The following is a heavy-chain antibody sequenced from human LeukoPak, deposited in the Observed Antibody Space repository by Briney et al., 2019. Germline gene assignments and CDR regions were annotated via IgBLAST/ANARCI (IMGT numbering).Heavy chain of an antibody. CDR3: ARVASGVAVANFDY. Sequence: GGSLRLSCAASGFTFSSYGMNWVRQAPGKGLEWVSSISSSSSYIYSADSVKGRFTISRDNAKNSLYLQMNSLRAEDTAVYYCARVASGVAVANFDYWGQGTLVTVSS. CDR2: ISSSSSYI. V-gene: IGHV3-21*01. J-gene: IGHJ4*02. CDR1: GFTFSSYG. D-gene: IGHD6-19*01.